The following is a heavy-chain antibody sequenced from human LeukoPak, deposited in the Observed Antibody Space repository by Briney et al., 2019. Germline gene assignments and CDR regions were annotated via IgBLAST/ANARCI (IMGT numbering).Heavy chain of an antibody. V-gene: IGHV4-30-2*01. Sequence: TLSLTCVVSGGSISSGGYSWNWIRQPPGKGLEWIGYIYHSGSTSYNPSLKSRVTISVDRSKNQFSLKLSSVTAADTAVYYCARAPGLGAFDIWGQGTMVTVSS. CDR2: IYHSGST. J-gene: IGHJ3*02. CDR1: GGSISSGGYS. CDR3: ARAPGLGAFDI. D-gene: IGHD1-14*01.